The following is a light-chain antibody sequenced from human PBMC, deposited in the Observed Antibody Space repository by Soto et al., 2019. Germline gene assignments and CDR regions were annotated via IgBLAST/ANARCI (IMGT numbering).Light chain of an antibody. CDR1: XGDVGGYNL. Sequence: SVLAXPASVSGSXGQSXXXXCTXXXGDVGGYNLVSWYQQHPGKAPKLMIYEVTERPSGVSNRFSGSKSGNTASLTISGLQPDDEADYYCCSYAGNSEVFGTGTKVTVL. CDR2: EVT. J-gene: IGLJ1*01. V-gene: IGLV2-23*02. CDR3: CSYAGNSEV.